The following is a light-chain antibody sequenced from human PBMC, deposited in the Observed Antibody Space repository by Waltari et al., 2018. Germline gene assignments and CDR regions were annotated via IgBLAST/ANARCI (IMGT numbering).Light chain of an antibody. Sequence: SCRASQGINSDLAWYQHKPGQAPRLLIYGASTRAAGVPARFSGSGYGTEFTLTISSLQSEDFGVYYCQQSKIWPAFGQGTKVEIK. CDR3: QQSKIWPA. J-gene: IGKJ1*01. CDR1: QGINSD. CDR2: GAS. V-gene: IGKV3-15*01.